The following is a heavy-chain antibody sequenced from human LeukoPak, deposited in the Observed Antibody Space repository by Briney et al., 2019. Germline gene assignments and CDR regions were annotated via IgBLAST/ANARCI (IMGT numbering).Heavy chain of an antibody. D-gene: IGHD6-13*01. V-gene: IGHV3-48*01. CDR2: ISSTGNNI. CDR1: GFTFGSYS. Sequence: SGGSLRLSCAASGFTFGSYSMNWVRQAPGKGLEWVVYISSTGNNIYYADSVKGRFTIYRDNAKNSLYLQMNSLRVEDTAIYYCARPPHIAAAGQDWGQGTLVTVSS. CDR3: ARPPHIAAAGQD. J-gene: IGHJ4*02.